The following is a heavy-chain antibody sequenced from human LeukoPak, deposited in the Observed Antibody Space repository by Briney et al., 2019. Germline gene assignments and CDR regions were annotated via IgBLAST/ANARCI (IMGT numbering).Heavy chain of an antibody. V-gene: IGHV4-61*01. CDR1: GGSVSSGSYY. CDR3: ARVPQYTHYYYGMDV. CDR2: IYYSGST. D-gene: IGHD2-2*02. J-gene: IGHJ6*02. Sequence: PSETLSLTCTVSGGSVSSGSYYWSWIRQPPGKGLEWIGYIYYSGSTNYNPSLKSRVTISVDTSKNQFSLKLSSVTAADTAVYYCARVPQYTHYYYGMDVWGQGTTVTVSS.